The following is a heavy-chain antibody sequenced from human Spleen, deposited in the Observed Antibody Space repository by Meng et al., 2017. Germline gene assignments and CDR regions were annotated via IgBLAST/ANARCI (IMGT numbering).Heavy chain of an antibody. D-gene: IGHD2-21*02. CDR1: GFTFTNAY. V-gene: IGHV3-15*01. J-gene: IGHJ4*02. CDR3: ARVLMAYCGGDCYSPFGY. CDR2: IKSKPDGETT. Sequence: GESLKISCEGSGFTFTNAYMTWVRQVPGKRLEWVGRIKSKPDGETTDYAAPVKGRFTISRDDSKNTVHLQMNSLRAEDTAVYYCARVLMAYCGGDCYSPFGYWGQGTLVTVSS.